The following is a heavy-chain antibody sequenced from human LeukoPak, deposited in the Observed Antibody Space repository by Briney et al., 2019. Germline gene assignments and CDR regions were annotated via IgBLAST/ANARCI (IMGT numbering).Heavy chain of an antibody. CDR1: RFTFSSFG. Sequence: GGSLRLSCAASRFTFSSFGMHWVRQAPGKGLEWVAVIWYDGSDKYYTDSVKGRFTISRDNSKNTLYLQMNSLRAEDTATYYCARAGDAFDIWGQGTMVTVSS. V-gene: IGHV3-33*01. J-gene: IGHJ3*02. CDR2: IWYDGSDK. CDR3: ARAGDAFDI.